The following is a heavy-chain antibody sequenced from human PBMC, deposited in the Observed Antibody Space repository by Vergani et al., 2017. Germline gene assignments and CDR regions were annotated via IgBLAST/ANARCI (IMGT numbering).Heavy chain of an antibody. CDR1: GFTFSSYA. V-gene: IGHV3-23*01. J-gene: IGHJ4*02. Sequence: EVQLLESGGDLVLPGGSLRLSCAASGFTFSSYAMSWVRQAPGKGLEWVSVISGSGGSTYYADSVKGRFTISRDKSKNTMYLQMDSLRAEDTAVYYCAKNILAGTRVGAFDSWGQGTLVTVSS. D-gene: IGHD6-19*01. CDR3: AKNILAGTRVGAFDS. CDR2: ISGSGGST.